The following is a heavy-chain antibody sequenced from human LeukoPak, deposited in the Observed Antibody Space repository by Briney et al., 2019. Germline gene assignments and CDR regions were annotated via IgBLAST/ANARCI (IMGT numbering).Heavy chain of an antibody. CDR1: GYTFTGYY. J-gene: IGHJ4*02. V-gene: IGHV1-2*02. CDR3: ARVPPTPYDNYYFDY. CDR2: INPNSGGT. D-gene: IGHD3-22*01. Sequence: ASVKASCKASGYTFTGYYMHWVRQAPGQGLEWMGWINPNSGGTNYAQKFQGRVTMTRDTSISTAYMELSRLRSDDTAVYYCARVPPTPYDNYYFDYWGQGTLVTVSS.